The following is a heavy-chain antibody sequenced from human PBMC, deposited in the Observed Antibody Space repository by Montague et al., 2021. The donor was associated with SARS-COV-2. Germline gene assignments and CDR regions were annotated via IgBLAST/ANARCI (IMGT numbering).Heavy chain of an antibody. CDR2: SNKSGST. J-gene: IGHJ6*02. CDR1: GGSFSTYY. V-gene: IGHV4-34*01. D-gene: IGHD3-10*01. Sequence: SETLSLTCAVYGGSFSTYYWSWIRQPPGTGLEWIGESNKSGSTNSNPTPKRRITITVDTSKNQFPLTLSSVTAADTAVYYCARVRGVNLIFGAYYYYGMDLWGQGTTVTVSS. CDR3: ARVRGVNLIFGAYYYYGMDL.